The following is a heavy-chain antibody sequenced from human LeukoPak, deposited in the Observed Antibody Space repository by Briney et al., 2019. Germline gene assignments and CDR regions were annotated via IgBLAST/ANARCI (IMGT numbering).Heavy chain of an antibody. V-gene: IGHV3-30*02. Sequence: GGSLRLSCAASGFTFSNYGMHWVRQAPGKGLEWVAFIRYDGITKYYADSVEGRFTISRDNSKNTLFVQMNSLRAEDTAVYYCAKANGAVAGLLPDYWGQGTLVTVSS. J-gene: IGHJ4*02. CDR2: IRYDGITK. D-gene: IGHD6-19*01. CDR1: GFTFSNYG. CDR3: AKANGAVAGLLPDY.